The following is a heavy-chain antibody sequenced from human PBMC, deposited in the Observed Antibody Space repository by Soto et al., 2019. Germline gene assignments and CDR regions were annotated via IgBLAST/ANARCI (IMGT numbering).Heavy chain of an antibody. Sequence: GEYLKISCKGSGYSSSDYWITWGRHMPGKGLEWRGVCYPADSKSKSRPPLQGQVTMSADESIRTAYLKWNSLKASDTAMYYCTRHGVARIWGQGTMVTVSS. J-gene: IGHJ3*02. V-gene: IGHV5-51*01. D-gene: IGHD5-12*01. CDR1: GYSSSDYW. CDR2: CYPADSKS. CDR3: TRHGVARI.